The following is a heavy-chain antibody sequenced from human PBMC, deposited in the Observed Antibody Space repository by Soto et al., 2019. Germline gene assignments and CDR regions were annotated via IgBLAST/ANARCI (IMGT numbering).Heavy chain of an antibody. J-gene: IGHJ4*02. V-gene: IGHV3-48*01. D-gene: IGHD3-22*01. Sequence: GGSLRLSCAASGFTFSSYSMNWVRQAPGKGLEWVSYISSSSSTIYYADSVKGRFTISRDNAKNSLYLQMNSLRAEDTAVYYCAKERGRSGYYNGTFDYWGQGTLVTVSS. CDR1: GFTFSSYS. CDR2: ISSSSSTI. CDR3: AKERGRSGYYNGTFDY.